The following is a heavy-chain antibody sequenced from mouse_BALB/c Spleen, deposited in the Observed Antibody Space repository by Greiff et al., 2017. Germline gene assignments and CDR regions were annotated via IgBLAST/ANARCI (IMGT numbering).Heavy chain of an antibody. CDR1: GFTFSSYT. CDR2: ISSGGGST. D-gene: IGHD2-4*01. V-gene: IGHV5-12-2*01. J-gene: IGHJ2*01. Sequence: EVKLVESGGGLVQPGGSLKLSCAASGFTFSSYTMSWVRQTPEKRLEWVAYISSGGGSTYYPDTVKGRFTISRDNAKNTLYLQMSSLKSEDTAMYYCARPFYYDSPFDYWGQGTTLTVSS. CDR3: ARPFYYDSPFDY.